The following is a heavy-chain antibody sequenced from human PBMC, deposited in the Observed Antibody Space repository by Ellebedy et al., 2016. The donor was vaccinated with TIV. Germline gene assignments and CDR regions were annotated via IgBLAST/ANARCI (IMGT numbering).Heavy chain of an antibody. CDR2: INHSGST. CDR3: ARLGRDAYNDFDY. D-gene: IGHD5-24*01. V-gene: IGHV4-39*07. CDR1: GGSISSGDYY. Sequence: SETLSLTCTVSGGSISSGDYYWSWIRQPPGKGLEWIGEINHSGSTNYNPSLKSRVTISVDTSKNQFSLKLSSVTAADTAVYYCARLGRDAYNDFDYWGQGTLVTVSS. J-gene: IGHJ4*02.